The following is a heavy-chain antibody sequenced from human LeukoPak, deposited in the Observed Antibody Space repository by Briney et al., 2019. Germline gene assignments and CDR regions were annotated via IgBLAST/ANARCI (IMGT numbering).Heavy chain of an antibody. J-gene: IGHJ4*02. CDR1: GYTFTSYG. Sequence: GASVKVSCKASGYTFTSYGISWVRQAPGQGLEWMGWISAYNGNTNYAQKLQGRVTMTTDTSTSTAYMELRSLRSDDTAVYYCARGGYYYDSSGYLPDYWGQGTLVTVSS. CDR3: ARGGYYYDSSGYLPDY. V-gene: IGHV1-18*01. D-gene: IGHD3-22*01. CDR2: ISAYNGNT.